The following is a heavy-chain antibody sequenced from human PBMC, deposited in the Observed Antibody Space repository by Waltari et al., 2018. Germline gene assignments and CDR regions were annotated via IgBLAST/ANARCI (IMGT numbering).Heavy chain of an antibody. Sequence: QVQLQESGPGLVKPSETLSLTCTVSGGSISSYYWSWIRQPAGKGLEWIGRIYTSGSTNYNPALKSRVTMAVDTSKNQFSRKLSAVTAADTAVYYCARDWRGYYNDYYYYYGMDVWGQGTTVTVSS. J-gene: IGHJ6*02. CDR1: GGSISSYY. CDR2: IYTSGST. D-gene: IGHD3-3*01. V-gene: IGHV4-4*07. CDR3: ARDWRGYYNDYYYYYGMDV.